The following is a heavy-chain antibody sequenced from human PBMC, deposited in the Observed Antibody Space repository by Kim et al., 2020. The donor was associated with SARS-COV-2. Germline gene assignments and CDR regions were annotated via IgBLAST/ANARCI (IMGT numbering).Heavy chain of an antibody. V-gene: IGHV1-8*01. J-gene: IGHJ5*02. CDR2: MNPNSGNT. CDR3: ARGYSSGWYDWFDP. D-gene: IGHD6-19*01. Sequence: ASVKVSCKASGYTFTSYDINWVRQATGQGLEWMGWMNPNSGNTGYAQKFQGRVTMTRNTSISTAYMELSSLRSEDTAVYYCARGYSSGWYDWFDPWGQGTLVTVSS. CDR1: GYTFTSYD.